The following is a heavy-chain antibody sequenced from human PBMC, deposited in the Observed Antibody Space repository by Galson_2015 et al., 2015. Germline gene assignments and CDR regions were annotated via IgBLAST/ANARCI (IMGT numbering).Heavy chain of an antibody. CDR2: IDTASSYI. CDR1: GFIFSDYR. D-gene: IGHD3-10*01. Sequence: SLRLSCAASGFIFSDYRMNWVRQAPGKGLEWVSSIDTASSYIYYADSLKGRFTISRDNAKNSLYLQMNSLRAEDTAVYFCARDVYGSGTYYNYNDAFDMWGKGTMVTVSS. CDR3: ARDVYGSGTYYNYNDAFDM. J-gene: IGHJ3*02. V-gene: IGHV3-21*01.